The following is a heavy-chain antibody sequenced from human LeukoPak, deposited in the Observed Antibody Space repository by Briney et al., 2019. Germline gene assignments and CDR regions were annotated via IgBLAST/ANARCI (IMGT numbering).Heavy chain of an antibody. D-gene: IGHD3-22*01. CDR2: IIPIFGTA. V-gene: IGHV1-69*13. CDR3: ARCRRHSSGYYYLFDY. J-gene: IGHJ4*02. CDR1: GGTFSSYA. Sequence: SVKVSCKASGGTFSSYAISWVRRAPGQGLEWMGGIIPIFGTANYAQKFQGRVTITADESTSTAYMELSSLRSEDTAVYYCARCRRHSSGYYYLFDYWGQGTLVTVSS.